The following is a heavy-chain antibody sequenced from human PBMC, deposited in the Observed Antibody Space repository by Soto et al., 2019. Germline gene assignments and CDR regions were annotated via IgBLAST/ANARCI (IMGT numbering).Heavy chain of an antibody. D-gene: IGHD3-10*01. CDR2: INHSGST. J-gene: IGHJ6*02. V-gene: IGHV4-34*01. CDR3: TTQGFGGLHGLVDV. Sequence: SETLSLTFGLSGRAFSVDYWSGIRQPPGKGLEWIGEINHSGSTNYNPSLKSRVTISVDTSKNQFSLKLTSVTAADTAVYYCTTQGFGGLHGLVDVWGQGTTVT. CDR1: GRAFSVDY.